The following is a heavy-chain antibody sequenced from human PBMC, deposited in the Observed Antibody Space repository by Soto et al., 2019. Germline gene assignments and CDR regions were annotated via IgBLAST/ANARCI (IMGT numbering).Heavy chain of an antibody. J-gene: IGHJ4*02. Sequence: EVQLLESGGGLVQPGGSLRLSCAASGFTFTYYGVAWVRQTPGKGLEWVSGISGSTDRTYYIDSVKGRFTISRDNSKKTVYLQMNSLRAEDTAVYFCAKWSGYGDLWGQGTLVTVSS. CDR3: AKWSGYGDL. CDR2: ISGSTDRT. V-gene: IGHV3-23*01. CDR1: GFTFTYYG. D-gene: IGHD5-12*01.